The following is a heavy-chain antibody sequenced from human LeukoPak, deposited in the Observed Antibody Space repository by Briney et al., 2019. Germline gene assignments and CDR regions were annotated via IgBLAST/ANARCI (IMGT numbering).Heavy chain of an antibody. CDR2: ISSSSSYI. D-gene: IGHD6-6*01. CDR3: ARHAGRPYSSSSDVDY. J-gene: IGHJ4*02. Sequence: GGSLRLSCAASGFTFSSYSMNWVRQAPGKGLEWVSSISSSSSYIYYADSVKGRFTISRDNAKNSLYLQMNSLRAEDTAVYYCARHAGRPYSSSSDVDYWGQGTLVTVSS. CDR1: GFTFSSYS. V-gene: IGHV3-21*01.